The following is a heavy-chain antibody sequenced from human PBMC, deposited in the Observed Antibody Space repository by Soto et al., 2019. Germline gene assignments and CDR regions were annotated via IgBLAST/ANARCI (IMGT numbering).Heavy chain of an antibody. CDR3: ARERGCSGGSCYPNFDY. CDR2: IIPILGIA. J-gene: IGHJ4*02. D-gene: IGHD2-15*01. CDR1: GGTFSSYT. V-gene: IGHV1-69*04. Sequence: SVKVSCKDSGGTFSSYTISWVRQAPGQGLEWMGRIIPILGIANYAQKFQGRVTITADKSTSTAYMELSSLRSEDTAVYYCARERGCSGGSCYPNFDYWGQGTLVTVSS.